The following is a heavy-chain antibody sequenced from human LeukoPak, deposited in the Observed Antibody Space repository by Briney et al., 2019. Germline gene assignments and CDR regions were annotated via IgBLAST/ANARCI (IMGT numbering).Heavy chain of an antibody. D-gene: IGHD5-18*01. Sequence: GGSLRLSCAASGFTFSSYEMNWVRQAPVKGLEWVSYISSSGSTIYYADSVKGRFTISRDNAKNSLYLQVNSLRAEDTAVYYCARDARGYGINYYYYYGMDVWGQGTTVTVSS. J-gene: IGHJ6*02. CDR2: ISSSGSTI. V-gene: IGHV3-48*03. CDR3: ARDARGYGINYYYYYGMDV. CDR1: GFTFSSYE.